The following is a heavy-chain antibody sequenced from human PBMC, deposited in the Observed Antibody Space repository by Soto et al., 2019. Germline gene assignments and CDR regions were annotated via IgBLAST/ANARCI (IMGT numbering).Heavy chain of an antibody. CDR1: GTSFTTYY. Sequence: QVQLQESGPGLVKPSETLSLTCSVSGTSFTTYYWSWIRQPPGKGLEWIGYIFYSGHLKYNPSLKSRVTMSVDTSKNQVSLKLSSVSAADTAVYYCVREGGGYRFDYWGQGTLVTVSS. CDR2: IFYSGHL. J-gene: IGHJ4*02. CDR3: VREGGGYRFDY. V-gene: IGHV4-59*01. D-gene: IGHD3-16*02.